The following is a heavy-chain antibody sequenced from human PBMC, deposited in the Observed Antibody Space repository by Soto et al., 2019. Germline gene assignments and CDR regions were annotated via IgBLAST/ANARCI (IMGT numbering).Heavy chain of an antibody. Sequence: ASVKVSCKASGYTFTSYAMHWVRQAPGQRLEWMGWINAGNGNTKYSQKFQGRVTITRDTSASTAYMELSSLRSEDTAVYYCAGVNQLVPYFDYWGQGTLVTVSS. CDR1: GYTFTSYA. V-gene: IGHV1-3*01. CDR3: AGVNQLVPYFDY. D-gene: IGHD6-6*01. CDR2: INAGNGNT. J-gene: IGHJ4*02.